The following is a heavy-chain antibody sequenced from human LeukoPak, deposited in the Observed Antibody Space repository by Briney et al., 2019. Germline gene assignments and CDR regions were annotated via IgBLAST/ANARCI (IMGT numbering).Heavy chain of an antibody. CDR3: ARAPVDWQFYYGMDV. Sequence: SETLSLTCAVYGGSFSGYYWSWIRQPPGKGLEWIGEINHSGSTNYNPSLKSRVTISVDTSKNQFSLKLSSVTAADTAVYYCARAPVDWQFYYGMDVWGQGTTVTVSS. D-gene: IGHD5-12*01. CDR1: GGSFSGYY. J-gene: IGHJ6*02. V-gene: IGHV4-34*01. CDR2: INHSGST.